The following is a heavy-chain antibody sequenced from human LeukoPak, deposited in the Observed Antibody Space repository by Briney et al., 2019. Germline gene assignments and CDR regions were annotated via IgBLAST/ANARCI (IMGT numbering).Heavy chain of an antibody. CDR1: GGSISSYY. D-gene: IGHD3-9*01. CDR2: IYYSGST. Sequence: LETLSLTCTVSGGSISSYYWSWIRQPPGKGLEWIGYIYYSGSTNYNPSLKSRVTISVDTSKNQFSLKLSSVTAANTAVYYCARADILTGFGGSWGQGTLVTVSS. CDR3: ARADILTGFGGS. V-gene: IGHV4-59*01. J-gene: IGHJ4*02.